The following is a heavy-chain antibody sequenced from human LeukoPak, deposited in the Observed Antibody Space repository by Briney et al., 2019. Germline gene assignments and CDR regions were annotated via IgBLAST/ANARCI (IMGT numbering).Heavy chain of an antibody. J-gene: IGHJ3*01. CDR1: NGSISSYY. CDR2: IYYSGST. D-gene: IGHD6-25*01. Sequence: SETLSLTCTVSNGSISSYYWSWIRQPPGKELEWIGYIYYSGSTNYNPSLKSRVTISVDTSTRQFSLKLTSVTAADTAVYYCARHVSAASNVFDVWGQGMMVIVSS. V-gene: IGHV4-59*08. CDR3: ARHVSAASNVFDV.